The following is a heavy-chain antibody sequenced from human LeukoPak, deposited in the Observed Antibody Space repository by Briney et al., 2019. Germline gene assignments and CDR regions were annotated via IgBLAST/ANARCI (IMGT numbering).Heavy chain of an antibody. J-gene: IGHJ4*02. Sequence: GGSLRLSCAASGFTFSDYYMSWIRPAPGKGLEWVSYISSSGSTIYYADSVKGRFTISRDNVKNSLYLQMNSLRAEDTAVYYCARLKGIGTFDYWGQGTLVTVSS. V-gene: IGHV3-11*01. D-gene: IGHD1-26*01. CDR2: ISSSGSTI. CDR3: ARLKGIGTFDY. CDR1: GFTFSDYY.